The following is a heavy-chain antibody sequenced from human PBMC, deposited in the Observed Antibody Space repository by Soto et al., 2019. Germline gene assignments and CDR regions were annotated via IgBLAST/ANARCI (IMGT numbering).Heavy chain of an antibody. CDR2: ISHKSSAI. CDR1: GLTFSNGA. V-gene: IGHV3-48*02. CDR3: ARYPFWSTTVTIIDY. Sequence: GGSLRLSCAASGLTFSNGAMNLVRQSPGKGLEWVSYISHKSSAIYHADSVKGRFTISRDNAKNSLYLQMKSLRNDDTAVYYCARYPFWSTTVTIIDYWGQGTLVTVSS. D-gene: IGHD4-17*01. J-gene: IGHJ4*02.